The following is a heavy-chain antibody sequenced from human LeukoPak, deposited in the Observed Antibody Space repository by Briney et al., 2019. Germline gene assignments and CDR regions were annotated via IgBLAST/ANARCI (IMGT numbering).Heavy chain of an antibody. J-gene: IGHJ6*02. Sequence: SETLSLTCIVSGDSITSYYWSWIRQSPGKGLEWIGNIYYSGDIHYNPSLKSRVTISVDTAKNQFSLKLDSVTAADTAVYHCARDPVIVVVPAAMGMDVWGQGTTVTVSS. CDR2: IYYSGDI. V-gene: IGHV4-59*12. CDR1: GDSITSYY. CDR3: ARDPVIVVVPAAMGMDV. D-gene: IGHD2-2*01.